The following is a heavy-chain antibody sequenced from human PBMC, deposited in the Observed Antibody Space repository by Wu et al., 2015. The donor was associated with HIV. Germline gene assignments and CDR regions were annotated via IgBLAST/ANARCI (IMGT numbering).Heavy chain of an antibody. D-gene: IGHD3-10*01. V-gene: IGHV1-69*13. CDR1: GGTFSSYA. Sequence: QVQLVQSGAEVKKPGSSVKVSCKASGGTFSSYAISWVRQAPGQGLEWMGRIIPIFGTANYAQKFQGRVTITADESTSTAYMELSSLRSEDTAVYYCARNYGSGSYTQGEWFDPWGQGTLVTVSS. CDR3: ARNYGSGSYTQGEWFDP. CDR2: IIPIFGTA. J-gene: IGHJ5*02.